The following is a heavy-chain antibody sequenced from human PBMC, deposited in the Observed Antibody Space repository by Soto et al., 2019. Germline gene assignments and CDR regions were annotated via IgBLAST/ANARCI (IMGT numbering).Heavy chain of an antibody. J-gene: IGHJ3*02. CDR3: AKGGGYSFGTNDAFDI. V-gene: IGHV3-30*18. CDR2: ISDDGSNK. Sequence: QVQLVESGGGVVQPGRSLRLSCAASGFTFRTSGMHWVRQAPGKGLEWVAVISDDGSNKYNIASVEGRFTISRDNSKNTLYLQMNSLRTEDTVVYYCAKGGGYSFGTNDAFDIWGQGTMVTVSS. D-gene: IGHD5-18*01. CDR1: GFTFRTSG.